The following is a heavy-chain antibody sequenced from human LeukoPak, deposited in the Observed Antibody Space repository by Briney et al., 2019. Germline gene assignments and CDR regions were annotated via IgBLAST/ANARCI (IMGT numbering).Heavy chain of an antibody. D-gene: IGHD2-8*01. V-gene: IGHV6-1*01. CDR2: TYCRTNSYN. J-gene: IGHJ3*02. Sequence: SQTLSLTCAVSGDTVSSNSAAWHCLRQSPSRGLEWQVRTYCRTNSYNDYAVSATSRITINPDTSKQQFSLQLNSVTPEDTAVYYCARVGQGWYCTNGVCQAGERAFDIWGQGTMVTVSS. CDR3: ARVGQGWYCTNGVCQAGERAFDI. CDR1: GDTVSSNSAA.